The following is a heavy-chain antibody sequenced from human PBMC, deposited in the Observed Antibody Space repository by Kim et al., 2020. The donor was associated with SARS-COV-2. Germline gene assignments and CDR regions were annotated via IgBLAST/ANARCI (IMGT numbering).Heavy chain of an antibody. CDR3: AKDTDCSSTSCYSADERAYYYYGMDV. D-gene: IGHD2-2*01. Sequence: GGSLRLSCAASGFTFDDYAMHWVRQAPGKGLEWVSGISWNSGSIGYADSVKGRFTISRDNAKNSLYLQMNSLRAEDTALYYCAKDTDCSSTSCYSADERAYYYYGMDVWGQGTTVTVSS. CDR1: GFTFDDYA. CDR2: ISWNSGSI. V-gene: IGHV3-9*01. J-gene: IGHJ6*02.